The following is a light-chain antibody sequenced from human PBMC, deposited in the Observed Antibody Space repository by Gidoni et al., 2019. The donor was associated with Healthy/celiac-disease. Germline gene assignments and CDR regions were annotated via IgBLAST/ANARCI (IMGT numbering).Light chain of an antibody. CDR3: QQYGSSPRYT. V-gene: IGKV3-20*01. CDR1: QSVSSSY. CDR2: GAS. J-gene: IGKJ2*01. Sequence: EIVLTQSPGPLSLSPGDRATLSCRASQSVSSSYLAWYQQNTGQAPRLLIYGASSRATGIPDRFSGSGSGTDFTLTISRLEPEDFAVYYCQQYGSSPRYTFGQGTKLEIK.